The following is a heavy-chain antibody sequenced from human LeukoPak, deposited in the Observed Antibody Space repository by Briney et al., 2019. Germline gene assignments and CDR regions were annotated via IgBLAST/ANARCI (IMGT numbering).Heavy chain of an antibody. Sequence: PAGSLRLSCAASGFTFSSYAMSWVRQAPGKGLEWVSAISGSGGSPYYADSVKGRFTISRDNSKNTLYLQMNSLRAEDTAVYYCAKALITMQTQPVDYWGQGTLVTVSS. D-gene: IGHD3-10*01. CDR2: ISGSGGSP. J-gene: IGHJ4*02. V-gene: IGHV3-23*01. CDR1: GFTFSSYA. CDR3: AKALITMQTQPVDY.